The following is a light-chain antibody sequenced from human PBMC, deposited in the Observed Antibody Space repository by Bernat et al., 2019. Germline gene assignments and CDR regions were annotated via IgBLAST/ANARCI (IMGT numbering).Light chain of an antibody. CDR1: QSISSW. CDR3: QQYNSYPWT. CDR2: KAS. J-gene: IGKJ1*01. Sequence: DIQMTQSPSTLSASVGDRVTITCRASQSISSWLAWYQQKPGKAPKLLIYKASRLASGVPSRFSGSGSGTEFTLTINSLQPDDFATYYCQQYNSYPWTFGQGTKVEIK. V-gene: IGKV1-5*03.